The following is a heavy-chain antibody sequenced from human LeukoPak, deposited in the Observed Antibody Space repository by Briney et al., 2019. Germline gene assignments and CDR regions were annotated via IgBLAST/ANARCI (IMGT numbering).Heavy chain of an antibody. Sequence: SETLSLTCTVSGGSISSSTYYWGWIRQPPGKGLEWLGTIYFSGNTYYSPSRTSRVTISVDTSKNQFSLNLSSVTAADTAVYYCARLRDYDRYFDLWGRGTLVTVSS. D-gene: IGHD3-22*01. CDR2: IYFSGNT. CDR1: GGSISSSTYY. J-gene: IGHJ2*01. V-gene: IGHV4-39*01. CDR3: ARLRDYDRYFDL.